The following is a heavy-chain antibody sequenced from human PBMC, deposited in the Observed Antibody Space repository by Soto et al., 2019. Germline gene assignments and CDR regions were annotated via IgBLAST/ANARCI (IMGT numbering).Heavy chain of an antibody. CDR1: GGSISSYY. CDR2: IYYSGST. J-gene: IGHJ5*02. V-gene: IGHV4-59*01. D-gene: IGHD4-17*01. CDR3: ARVILTTGTWFDP. Sequence: SETLSLTCTVSGGSISSYYRSWIRQPPGKGLEWIGYIYYSGSTNYNPSLKSRVTISVDTSKNQFSLKLSSVTAADTAVYYCARVILTTGTWFDPWGQGTLVTVSS.